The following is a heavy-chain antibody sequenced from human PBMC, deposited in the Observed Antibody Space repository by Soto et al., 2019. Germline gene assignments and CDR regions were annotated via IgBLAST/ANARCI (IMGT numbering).Heavy chain of an antibody. J-gene: IGHJ4*02. CDR2: IGGSGDST. CDR1: GFTFSSYA. Sequence: GGSLRLSCGASGFTFSSYAMNWVRQAPGKGPEWVSGIGGSGDSTYYADSVKGRFTISRDNSKNTLYLQMNSLRAEDTAVYYCAKSHKGSYYSDSDYWGQGTLVTVPS. D-gene: IGHD1-26*01. CDR3: AKSHKGSYYSDSDY. V-gene: IGHV3-23*01.